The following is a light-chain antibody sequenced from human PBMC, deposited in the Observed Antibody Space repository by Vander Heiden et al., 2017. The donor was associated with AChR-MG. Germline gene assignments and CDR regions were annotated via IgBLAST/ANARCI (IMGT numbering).Light chain of an antibody. CDR2: DDT. CDR3: QVWDTNEDHEVV. V-gene: IGLV3-21*04. J-gene: IGLJ3*02. Sequence: SYVLTPPPSVSVAPGKTAMINCRGNNIGRKRVHWYQQLPAQPPVLLIYDDTNRATGSPERCSGSTSVSTATLAISGAEAGDEADYFCQVWDTNEDHEVVFGWGTKLTVL. CDR1: NIGRKR.